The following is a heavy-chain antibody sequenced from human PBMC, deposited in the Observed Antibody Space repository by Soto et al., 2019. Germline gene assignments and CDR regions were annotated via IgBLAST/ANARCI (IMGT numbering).Heavy chain of an antibody. V-gene: IGHV1-3*01. CDR2: INADNGNT. J-gene: IGHJ4*02. CDR1: GYTFSGSV. Sequence: QVQLVQSGAEVKKPGASVKVSCKASGYTFSGSVMHWVRQAPGQGLEWMGWINADNGNTKYSQKFQGRVTMTWDTSASTAYMELSSLRSEDPAIYYCASEIDATTATSLDYWGQVPLVTVSS. D-gene: IGHD4-17*01. CDR3: ASEIDATTATSLDY.